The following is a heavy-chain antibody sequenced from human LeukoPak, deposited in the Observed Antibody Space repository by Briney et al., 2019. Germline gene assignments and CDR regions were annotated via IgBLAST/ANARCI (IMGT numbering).Heavy chain of an antibody. D-gene: IGHD6-13*01. J-gene: IGHJ4*02. V-gene: IGHV3-30-3*01. CDR2: ISYDGSNK. Sequence: GGSLRLSCAASGFTFSSYAMHWVRQAPGKGLEWVAVISYDGSNKYYADSVKGRFTISRDNSKNTLYLQMNSLRAEDTAVYYCAKDQRYGSSWKSGDYWGQGTLVTVSS. CDR3: AKDQRYGSSWKSGDY. CDR1: GFTFSSYA.